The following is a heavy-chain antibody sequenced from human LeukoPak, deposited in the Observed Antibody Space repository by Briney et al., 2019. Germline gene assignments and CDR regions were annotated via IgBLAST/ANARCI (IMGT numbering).Heavy chain of an antibody. CDR2: INHSGST. V-gene: IGHV4-34*01. Sequence: SETLSLTCAVYGGSFSGYYWSCIRQPPGKGLEWIGEINHSGSTNYNPSLKSRVTISVDTSKNQFSLKLSSVTAADTAVYYCASDTIFGVVKGFDPWGQGTLVTVSS. CDR3: ASDTIFGVVKGFDP. CDR1: GGSFSGYY. J-gene: IGHJ5*02. D-gene: IGHD3-3*01.